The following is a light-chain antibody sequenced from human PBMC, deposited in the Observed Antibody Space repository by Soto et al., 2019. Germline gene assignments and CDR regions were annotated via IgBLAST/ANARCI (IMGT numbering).Light chain of an antibody. Sequence: IVFTQSPATLSLSPGETATLSCRTSQSVSSHFAWYQQKPGPPPRLLISGVSTRAPGIPARFSGSGSGTDFTLTLSSLEPEDFAVYYCQQRSNWPLTWTFGQGAKVDIK. CDR2: GVS. CDR1: QSVSSH. V-gene: IGKV3-11*01. CDR3: QQRSNWPLTWT. J-gene: IGKJ1*01.